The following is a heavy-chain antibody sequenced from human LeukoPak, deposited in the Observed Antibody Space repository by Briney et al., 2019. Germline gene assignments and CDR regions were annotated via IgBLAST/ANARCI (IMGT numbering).Heavy chain of an antibody. D-gene: IGHD3-22*01. CDR3: ARSTVNTMIVVVIDDY. CDR2: INPDSGGT. J-gene: IGHJ4*02. CDR1: GYIFTAYY. Sequence: SVKVSCKASGYIFTAYYMHWVRQAPGQGLEWMGWINPDSGGTNYAQKFQGRVTMTTDTSINTAYMELSRLRSDDTAVYYCARSTVNTMIVVVIDDYWGQGTLVTVSS. V-gene: IGHV1-2*02.